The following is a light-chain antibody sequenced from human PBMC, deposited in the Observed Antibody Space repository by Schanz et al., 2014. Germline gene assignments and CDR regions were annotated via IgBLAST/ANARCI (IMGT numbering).Light chain of an antibody. J-gene: IGLJ2*01. CDR1: SSDVGGYNF. CDR3: CSYAGSYTLV. CDR2: EVT. V-gene: IGLV2-11*01. Sequence: QSALTHPASVSGSPGQSITISCTGTSSDVGGYNFVSWYQQHPGKAPKLMIYEVTKRPSGVPDRFSGSKSGNTASLTISGLQAEDEADYYCCSYAGSYTLVFGGGTKLTVL.